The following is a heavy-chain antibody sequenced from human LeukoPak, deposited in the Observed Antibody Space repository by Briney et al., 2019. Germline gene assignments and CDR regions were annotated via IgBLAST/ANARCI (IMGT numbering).Heavy chain of an antibody. D-gene: IGHD1-26*01. V-gene: IGHV4-30-4*07. CDR1: GGSFTSDDFS. CDR3: GCRRTDTNRWELGLEHFWIDP. CDR2: IYNSGSS. J-gene: IGHJ5*02. Sequence: TLSLTCSVSGGSFTSDDFSWTWVRQSAGKGLEWIGYIYNSGSSYYNPSLKSRVTISLDTSKSQVSLELRSVTAADTAVYYCGCRRTDTNRWELGLEHFWIDPWGQGTLVTVSS.